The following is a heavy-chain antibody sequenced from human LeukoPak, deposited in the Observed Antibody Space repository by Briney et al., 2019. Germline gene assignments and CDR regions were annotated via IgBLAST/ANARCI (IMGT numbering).Heavy chain of an antibody. V-gene: IGHV1-18*01. J-gene: IGHJ4*02. CDR3: ARDRAYCGGDCYSDPRTPFDY. CDR1: GYTLSSYG. Sequence: ASVKVSCKASGYTLSSYGISWVRQAPGQGLEWMGWISAYNGNTSYAQKLQGRVTMTTDTSTSTAYMELRSLRSDDTAVYYCARDRAYCGGDCYSDPRTPFDYWGQGTLVTVSS. D-gene: IGHD2-21*02. CDR2: ISAYNGNT.